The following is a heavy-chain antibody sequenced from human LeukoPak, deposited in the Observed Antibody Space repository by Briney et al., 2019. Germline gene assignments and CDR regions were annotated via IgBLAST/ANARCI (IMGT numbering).Heavy chain of an antibody. Sequence: GGSLRLSCAASGFTFSSYSMNWVRQAPGKGLEWVSSISSSSSYIYYADSVKGRFTISRDNAKNSLYLQMNSLSAEDTAVYYWARERAGYCSSTSCPRGYYYGIDGCGQGTMVIVSS. CDR2: ISSSSSYI. V-gene: IGHV3-21*01. J-gene: IGHJ6*02. CDR1: GFTFSSYS. CDR3: ARERAGYCSSTSCPRGYYYGIDG. D-gene: IGHD2-2*01.